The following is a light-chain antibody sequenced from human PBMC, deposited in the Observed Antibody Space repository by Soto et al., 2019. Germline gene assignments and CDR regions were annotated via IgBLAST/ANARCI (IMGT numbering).Light chain of an antibody. CDR2: EVS. Sequence: QPVLTQPASVSGSPGQSITISCTGTSSDVGSYNLVSWYQQHPGKAPKLMIYEVSKRPSGVSNRFSGSKSGNTASLTISGLQAEDEADYYCCSYAGSSTPYVFGTGTQLTVL. CDR1: SSDVGSYNL. CDR3: CSYAGSSTPYV. V-gene: IGLV2-23*02. J-gene: IGLJ1*01.